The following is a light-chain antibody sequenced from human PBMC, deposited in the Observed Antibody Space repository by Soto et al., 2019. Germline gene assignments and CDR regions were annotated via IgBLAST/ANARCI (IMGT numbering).Light chain of an antibody. J-gene: IGLJ2*01. V-gene: IGLV3-21*04. CDR2: YDS. Sequence: SYELTQPPSVSVAPGKTARITCGGNNIGSKSVHWYQQKPGQAPVLVIYYDSDRPSGIPERFSGSNSGNTATLTISRVEAGDEADDYCQVWDSSSDHHVVFGGGTKLTVL. CDR3: QVWDSSSDHHVV. CDR1: NIGSKS.